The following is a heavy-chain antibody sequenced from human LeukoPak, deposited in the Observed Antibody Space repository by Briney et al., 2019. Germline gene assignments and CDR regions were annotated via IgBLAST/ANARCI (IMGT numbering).Heavy chain of an antibody. J-gene: IGHJ6*02. CDR2: IIPILGIA. CDR3: ARSTVTTREYYGMDV. D-gene: IGHD4-17*01. CDR1: GGTFSSYA. Sequence: SVKVSFKASGGTFSSYAISWVRQAPGQRLEWMGRIIPILGIANYAQKFQGRVTITADKSTSTAYMELSSLRSEDTAVYYCARSTVTTREYYGMDVWGQGTTVTVSS. V-gene: IGHV1-69*04.